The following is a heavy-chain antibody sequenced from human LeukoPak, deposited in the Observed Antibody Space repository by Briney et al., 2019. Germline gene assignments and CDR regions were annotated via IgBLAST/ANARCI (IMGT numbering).Heavy chain of an antibody. V-gene: IGHV4-39*01. D-gene: IGHD6-19*01. CDR2: IYYSGST. J-gene: IGHJ4*02. CDR1: GGSISSSSYY. CDR3: ASHIAVADHRRPFDY. Sequence: PSETLSLTCTVSGGSISSSSYYWGWIRQPPGKGLEWIGSIYYSGSTYYNPSLKSRVTISVDTSKNQFSLKLSSVTAADTAVYYCASHIAVADHRRPFDYWGQGTLVTVSS.